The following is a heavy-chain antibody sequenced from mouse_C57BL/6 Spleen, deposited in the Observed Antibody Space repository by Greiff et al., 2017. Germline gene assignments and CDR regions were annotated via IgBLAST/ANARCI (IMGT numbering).Heavy chain of an antibody. D-gene: IGHD1-1*01. J-gene: IGHJ2*01. CDR1: GYAFSSSW. CDR2: IYPGDGDT. V-gene: IGHV1-82*01. CDR3: ARSGGYYGSSSLDY. Sequence: VQRVESGPELVKPGASVKISCKASGYAFSSSWMNWVKQRPGKGLEWIGRIYPGDGDTNYNGKFKGKATLTADKSSSTAYMQLSSLTSEDSAVYFCARSGGYYGSSSLDYWGQGTTLTVSS.